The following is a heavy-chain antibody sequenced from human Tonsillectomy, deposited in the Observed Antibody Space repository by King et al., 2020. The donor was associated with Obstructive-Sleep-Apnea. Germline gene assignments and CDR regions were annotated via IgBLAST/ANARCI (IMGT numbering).Heavy chain of an antibody. V-gene: IGHV5-51*01. D-gene: IGHD3-22*01. CDR3: ARTGSGYYRDAFIM. J-gene: IGHJ3*02. Sequence: QLVQSGAEVKKPGESLKISCKGSGDNFSNYWIGWVRQMPGIGLEWMGIIYPGDSDTKYSPSFEGQVTVSADKSINTAYLQWSSLKASDTAMYYCARTGSGYYRDAFIMWGQGTMVTVSS. CDR1: GDNFSNYW. CDR2: IYPGDSDT.